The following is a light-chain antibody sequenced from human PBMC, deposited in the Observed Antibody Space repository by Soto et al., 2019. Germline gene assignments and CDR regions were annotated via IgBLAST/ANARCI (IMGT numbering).Light chain of an antibody. J-gene: IGKJ1*01. CDR3: QQYGSYPWT. V-gene: IGKV3-20*01. Sequence: ETVLTQSPGTLSLSPGQRAPLSCTAAQSVSSSCIAWYQQKPGQAPRLLIYGASSRESGIPERFSGSGSGTDFTLTISRLEPEDFAVYYCQQYGSYPWTFGQGTKVDIK. CDR1: QSVSSSC. CDR2: GAS.